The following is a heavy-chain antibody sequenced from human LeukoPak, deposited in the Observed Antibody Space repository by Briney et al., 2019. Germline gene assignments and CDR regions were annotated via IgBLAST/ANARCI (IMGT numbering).Heavy chain of an antibody. CDR3: ARGQLYCSSTSCKRLLGPGNRSIVPAASDY. J-gene: IGHJ4*02. V-gene: IGHV3-64*01. Sequence: GGSLRLSCAASGFTFSTYAMHWVRQAPGKGLEYVSAISSNGGSTYYANSVKGRFTISRDNSKNTLYLQMGSLRAEDMAVYYCARGQLYCSSTSCKRLLGPGNRSIVPAASDYWGQGTLVTVSS. D-gene: IGHD2-2*01. CDR1: GFTFSTYA. CDR2: ISSNGGST.